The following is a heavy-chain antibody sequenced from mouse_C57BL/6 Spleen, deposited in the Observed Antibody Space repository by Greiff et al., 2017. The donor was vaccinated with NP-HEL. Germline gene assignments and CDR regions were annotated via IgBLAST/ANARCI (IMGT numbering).Heavy chain of an antibody. CDR1: GYTFTNYW. Sequence: QVQLKESGAELVRPGTSVKMSCKASGYTFTNYWIGWAKQRPGHGLEWIGDIYPGGGYTNYNEKFKGKATLTADKSSSTAYMQFSSLTSEDSAIYYCARGYYYDYENWYFDVWGTGTTVTVSS. V-gene: IGHV1-63*01. CDR3: ARGYYYDYENWYFDV. D-gene: IGHD2-4*01. J-gene: IGHJ1*03. CDR2: IYPGGGYT.